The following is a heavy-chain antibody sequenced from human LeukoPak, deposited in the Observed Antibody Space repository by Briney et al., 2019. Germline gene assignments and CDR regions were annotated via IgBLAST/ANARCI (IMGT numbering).Heavy chain of an antibody. Sequence: GRSLRLSCAVSGVTFSSTDMSWVRQAPGKGLEGVSVIFSGGGTYYTGSVKGRFTISRDNSKNPLYLQMNSLRAEDTAVYYCARDLDGPENYWGQGTLVTVSS. J-gene: IGHJ4*02. V-gene: IGHV3-53*01. CDR1: GVTFSSTD. D-gene: IGHD3-3*01. CDR3: ARDLDGPENY. CDR2: IFSGGGT.